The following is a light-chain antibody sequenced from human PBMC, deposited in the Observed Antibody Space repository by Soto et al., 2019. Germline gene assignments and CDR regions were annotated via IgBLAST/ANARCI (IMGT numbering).Light chain of an antibody. CDR1: QNINNY. CDR3: QQYENLPT. CDR2: DAS. V-gene: IGKV1-33*01. J-gene: IGKJ5*01. Sequence: DIQMTHSPSSLSSSVVYRVTITCQASQNINNYINWYQQKPGRAPKLLIYDASNLEAGVPSRFRGSGSGTDFTFTISRLQPEDIATYYCQQYENLPTFGQGTRLEIK.